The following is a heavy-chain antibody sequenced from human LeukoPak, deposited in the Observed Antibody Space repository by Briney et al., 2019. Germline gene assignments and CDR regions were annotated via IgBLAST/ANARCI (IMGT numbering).Heavy chain of an antibody. Sequence: GGSLRLSCAASGFTFSNAWMSWVRQAPGKGLEWVSDISRSSSEIHYADSVTGRFTISRDDAKNSVYLQMNSLRAEDTAVYYCARTGLGMYSFDSWGQGTLVTVSS. J-gene: IGHJ4*02. CDR2: ISRSSSEI. CDR1: GFTFSNAW. CDR3: ARTGLGMYSFDS. V-gene: IGHV3-48*01. D-gene: IGHD3/OR15-3a*01.